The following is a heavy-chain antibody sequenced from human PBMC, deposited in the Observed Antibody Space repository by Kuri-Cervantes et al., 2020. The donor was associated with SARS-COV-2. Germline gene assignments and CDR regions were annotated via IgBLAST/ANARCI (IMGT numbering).Heavy chain of an antibody. CDR2: INSDGRYT. CDR1: GFTLNVHW. CDR3: ARRWFDP. Sequence: GGSLRLSCEASGFTLNVHWMHWVRQIPGKGLVWVSRINSDGRYTSYADSVRGRFTISRDNVKNTLYLQMNSLRAEDTAVYYCARRWFDPWGQGTLVTVSS. V-gene: IGHV3-74*01. J-gene: IGHJ5*02.